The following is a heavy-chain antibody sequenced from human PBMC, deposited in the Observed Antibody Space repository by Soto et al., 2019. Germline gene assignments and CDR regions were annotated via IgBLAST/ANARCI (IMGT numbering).Heavy chain of an antibody. CDR1: GGSFSGDY. V-gene: IGHV4-34*01. D-gene: IGHD3-9*01. CDR3: ARGASTERYFSPSGGAWFDP. CDR2: INHSGIT. J-gene: IGHJ5*02. Sequence: SETLSLTCAVYGGSFSGDYWNWIRQSPGKGLEWIGEINHSGITNYNPSLKSRATIFVDTSKKQLTLQLTSVTAADTAVYYCARGASTERYFSPSGGAWFDPWGQGTLVTVSS.